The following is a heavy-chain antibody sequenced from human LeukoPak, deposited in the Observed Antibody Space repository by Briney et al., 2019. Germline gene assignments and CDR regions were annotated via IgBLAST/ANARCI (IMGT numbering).Heavy chain of an antibody. J-gene: IGHJ3*02. CDR2: IYYSGST. V-gene: IGHV4-59*01. Sequence: SETLSLTCTVSGGSISSYYWSWIRQPPGKGLEWIGYIYYSGSTNYNPSLKSRVTISVDTSKNQFSLKLSSVTAADTAVYYCAGWYSADAFDIWGQGTMVTVSS. CDR1: GGSISSYY. D-gene: IGHD6-13*01. CDR3: AGWYSADAFDI.